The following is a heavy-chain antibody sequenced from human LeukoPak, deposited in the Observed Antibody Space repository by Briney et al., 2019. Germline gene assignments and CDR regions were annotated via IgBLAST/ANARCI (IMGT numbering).Heavy chain of an antibody. CDR3: ARDDRGYSGYDYPSPFDY. Sequence: SVKVSRKASGGTFSSYAISWVRQAPGQGLEWMGRIIPILGIANYAQKFQGRVTITADKSTSTAYMELNSLRSEDTAVYYCARDDRGYSGYDYPSPFDYWGQGTLVTVSS. CDR2: IIPILGIA. V-gene: IGHV1-69*04. J-gene: IGHJ4*02. CDR1: GGTFSSYA. D-gene: IGHD5-12*01.